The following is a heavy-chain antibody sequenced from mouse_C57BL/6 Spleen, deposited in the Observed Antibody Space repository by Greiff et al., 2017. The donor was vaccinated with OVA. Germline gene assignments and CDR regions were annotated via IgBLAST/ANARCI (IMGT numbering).Heavy chain of an antibody. Sequence: EVQRVESGAELVRPGASVKLSCTASGFNIKDDYMHWVKQRPEQGLEWIGWIDPENGDTEYASKFQGKATITADTSSNTAYLQLSSLTSEDTAVYYCTTYYSNYVDAYWGQGTLVTVSA. V-gene: IGHV14-4*01. CDR2: IDPENGDT. CDR3: TTYYSNYVDAY. J-gene: IGHJ3*01. D-gene: IGHD2-5*01. CDR1: GFNIKDDY.